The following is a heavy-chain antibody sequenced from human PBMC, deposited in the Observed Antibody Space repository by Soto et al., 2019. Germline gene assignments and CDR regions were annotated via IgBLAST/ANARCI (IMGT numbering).Heavy chain of an antibody. J-gene: IGHJ4*02. Sequence: QVQLQESGPGLVKPSETLSLTCTVSGGSISSYYWSWIRQPPGKGLEWIGYIYYSGSTNYNPSLKRRGTISVDTSKNQFSLKLSSVTAADTAVYYCARYYYDSSGYYLDYWGQGTLVTVSS. D-gene: IGHD3-22*01. CDR3: ARYYYDSSGYYLDY. CDR1: GGSISSYY. V-gene: IGHV4-59*01. CDR2: IYYSGST.